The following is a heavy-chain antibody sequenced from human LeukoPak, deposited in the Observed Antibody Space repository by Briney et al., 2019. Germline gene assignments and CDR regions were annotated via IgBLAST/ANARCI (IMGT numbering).Heavy chain of an antibody. J-gene: IGHJ4*02. V-gene: IGHV3-53*01. CDR2: LYRDGTT. CDR1: GFDVSSNY. D-gene: IGHD4-17*01. Sequence: GGSLRLSCVASGFDVSSNYMSWVRQAPGKGLDWVSLLYRDGTTYYAESVKGRFTISRDSSKSTLYLQMNSLTVEDTALYYCARVGYYGDYALALDHWGQGTLVSVSS. CDR3: ARVGYYGDYALALDH.